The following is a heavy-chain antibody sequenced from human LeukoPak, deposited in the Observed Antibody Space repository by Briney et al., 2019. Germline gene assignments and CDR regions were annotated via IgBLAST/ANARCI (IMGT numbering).Heavy chain of an antibody. CDR3: ARGTGYSSMTF. J-gene: IGHJ4*02. Sequence: SETLSLTCTVSGGSVSSSNYYWSWIRQPPGKGLEWIGYIYHSGNTKYNPSLKSRVTISVDTSKDQFSLNLNSVTAADTAVYYCARGTGYSSMTFWGQGTLVTVSS. D-gene: IGHD6-13*01. CDR1: GGSVSSSNYY. V-gene: IGHV4-61*01. CDR2: IYHSGNT.